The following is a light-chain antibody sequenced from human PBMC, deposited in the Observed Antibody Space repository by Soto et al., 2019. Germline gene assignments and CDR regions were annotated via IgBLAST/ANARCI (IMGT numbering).Light chain of an antibody. J-gene: IGKJ2*01. CDR2: GAS. Sequence: EIVLTQSPGTLSLSPGDRATLSCRASQSVSSNSLAWYQHKPAQAPRLLIYGASSRATGVSDRFSGSGSGTDFTLTVSLLEPEDSAVYYCHHYGTSPPDTFGQGTKLEIK. CDR1: QSVSSNS. V-gene: IGKV3-20*01. CDR3: HHYGTSPPDT.